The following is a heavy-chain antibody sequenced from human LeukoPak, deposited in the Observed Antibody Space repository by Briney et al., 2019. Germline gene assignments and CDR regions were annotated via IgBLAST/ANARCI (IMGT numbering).Heavy chain of an antibody. D-gene: IGHD6-19*01. CDR2: ISYSGSNK. CDR3: ATPRHYSSGWYGYYFDY. CDR1: GFTFSSYA. Sequence: GGSLRLSCAASGFTFSSYAMHWVRQAPGKGLEWVVVISYSGSNKNYADSVKGRFTISRDNSKNTLYLQMNSLRAEDTAVYYCATPRHYSSGWYGYYFDYWGQGTLVTVSP. V-gene: IGHV3-30-3*01. J-gene: IGHJ4*02.